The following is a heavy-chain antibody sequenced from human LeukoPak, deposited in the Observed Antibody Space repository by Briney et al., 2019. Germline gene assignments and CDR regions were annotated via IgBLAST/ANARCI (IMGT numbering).Heavy chain of an antibody. CDR3: ARGYQWELLGYYYYMDV. D-gene: IGHD1-26*01. V-gene: IGHV4-38-2*01. CDR1: GYSISSGYY. CDR2: INHSGST. Sequence: SETLSLTCAVSGYSISSGYYWGWIRQPPGKGLEWIGEINHSGSTNYNPSLKSRVTISVDTSKNQFPLKLSSVTAADTAVYYCARGYQWELLGYYYYMDVWGKGTTVTVSS. J-gene: IGHJ6*03.